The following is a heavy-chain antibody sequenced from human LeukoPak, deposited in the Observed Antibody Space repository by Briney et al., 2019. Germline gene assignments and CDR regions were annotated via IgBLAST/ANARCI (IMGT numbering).Heavy chain of an antibody. J-gene: IGHJ2*01. CDR2: IIPMFNTA. V-gene: IGHV1-69*13. CDR3: ARGYLYMRYFDL. CDR1: GGTFSNYA. Sequence: ASVKVSCKASGGTFSNYAISWVRQAPGQGLEWMGGIIPMFNTANYAQKFQGRVRITADESTSTAYMELSSLRSEDTAVYYCARGYLYMRYFDLWGRGTLVTVSS. D-gene: IGHD2-2*01.